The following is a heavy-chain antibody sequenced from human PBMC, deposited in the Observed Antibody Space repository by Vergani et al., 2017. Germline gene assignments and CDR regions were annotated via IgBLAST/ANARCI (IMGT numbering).Heavy chain of an antibody. CDR2: IYYSGST. CDR1: GGSISSSSYY. CDR3: ARVGIFDFYYYMDV. J-gene: IGHJ6*03. D-gene: IGHD3-3*01. Sequence: QLQLQESGPGLVKPSETLSLTCTVSGGSISSSSYYWGWIRQPPGKGLEWIGSIYYSGSTYYNPSLKSRVTISVDTSKNQFSLKLSSVTAADTAVYYCARVGIFDFYYYMDVWGKGTTVTVSS. V-gene: IGHV4-39*01.